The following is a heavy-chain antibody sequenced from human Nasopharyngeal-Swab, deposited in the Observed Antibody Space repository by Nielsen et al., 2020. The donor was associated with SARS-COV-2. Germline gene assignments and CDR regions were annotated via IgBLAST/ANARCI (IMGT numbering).Heavy chain of an antibody. D-gene: IGHD3-22*01. CDR2: INIDGSRT. J-gene: IGHJ3*01. Sequence: GGSLRLSCAVSGFTFTNYWMHWVRRTPGKGLVWVSRINIDGSRTGYADSVKGRFTISRDNAKNTLFLQMNSLGAEDTAVYYCARVLDYYDSSGYDTWDVFALWGQGTMVTVSS. CDR3: ARVLDYYDSSGYDTWDVFAL. V-gene: IGHV3-74*01. CDR1: GFTFTNYW.